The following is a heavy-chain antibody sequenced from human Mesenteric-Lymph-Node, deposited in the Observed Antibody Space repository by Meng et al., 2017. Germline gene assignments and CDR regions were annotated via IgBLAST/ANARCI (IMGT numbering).Heavy chain of an antibody. D-gene: IGHD2-2*01. CDR3: ASHGLVPAATSGTPLAAFDI. V-gene: IGHV3-30*19. Sequence: GGSLRLSCAASGFTFSSYGMHWVRQAPGKGLEWVAVISYDGSNKYYADSVKGRFTISRDNSKNTLYLRMNSLRAEDTAVYYCASHGLVPAATSGTPLAAFDIWGQGTMVTVSS. J-gene: IGHJ3*02. CDR2: ISYDGSNK. CDR1: GFTFSSYG.